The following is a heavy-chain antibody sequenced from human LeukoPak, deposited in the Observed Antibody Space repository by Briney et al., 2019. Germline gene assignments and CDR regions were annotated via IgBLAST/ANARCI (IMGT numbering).Heavy chain of an antibody. CDR2: IAHHGSNT. CDR1: GFTFSRYA. V-gene: IGHV3-30*02. J-gene: IGHJ4*02. Sequence: GGSLRLSCAASGFTFSRYAMHWVRQGPGKGLEWVAYIAHHGSNTYYADSVKGRFTISRDNSKRTLYLQMNSLRGDDTAVYYCAKDAQRGFDYSNSLEYWGQGTLVTVSS. CDR3: AKDAQRGFDYSNSLEY. D-gene: IGHD4-11*01.